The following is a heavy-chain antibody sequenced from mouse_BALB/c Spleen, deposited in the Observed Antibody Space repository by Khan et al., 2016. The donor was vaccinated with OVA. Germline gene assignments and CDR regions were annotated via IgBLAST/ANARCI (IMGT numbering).Heavy chain of an antibody. CDR3: ARGGNYDYYGMDY. CDR1: GFSLINYG. J-gene: IGHJ4*01. Sequence: QVQLKESGPGLVAPSQSLSITCTVSGFSLINYGVHWVRQPPGKGLEWLGVIWPGGSTNYNSALMSRLSISTDNSKSQAFLIMHSLPTDDTAMYFCARGGNYDYYGMDYWGQGTSVTVSS. V-gene: IGHV2-9*02. CDR2: IWPGGST. D-gene: IGHD2-1*01.